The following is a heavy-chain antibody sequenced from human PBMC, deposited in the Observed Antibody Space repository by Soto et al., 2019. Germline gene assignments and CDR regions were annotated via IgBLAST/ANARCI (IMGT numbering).Heavy chain of an antibody. J-gene: IGHJ4*02. D-gene: IGHD2-15*01. CDR1: GYTFTSYG. CDR3: ARVVVVAATKYYFDY. V-gene: IGHV1-18*01. CDR2: ISAYNGNT. Sequence: ASVKVSCKASGYTFTSYGISWVRQAPGQGLEWMGWISAYNGNTNYAQKLQGRVTMTTDTSTSTAYMELRSLRSDDTAVYYCARVVVVAATKYYFDYWGQGTLVTVSS.